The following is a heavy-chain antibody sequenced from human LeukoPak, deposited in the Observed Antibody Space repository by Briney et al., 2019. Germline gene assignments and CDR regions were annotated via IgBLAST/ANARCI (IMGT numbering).Heavy chain of an antibody. CDR2: TYYKSKWYN. CDR3: ARVPSPWSPRDAFDI. V-gene: IGHV6-1*01. CDR1: GDSVSSNSAT. Sequence: SQTLSLTCAISGDSVSSNSATWNWIRQSPSRGPEWLGRTYYKSKWYNDYAVSVKSRITINSDTSKNQFSLQLSSVTPEDTAVYYCARVPSPWSPRDAFDIWGQGTVVTVSS. J-gene: IGHJ3*02. D-gene: IGHD1-26*01.